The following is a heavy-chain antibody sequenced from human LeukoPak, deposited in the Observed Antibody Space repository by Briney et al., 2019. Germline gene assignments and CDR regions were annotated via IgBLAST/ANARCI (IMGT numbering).Heavy chain of an antibody. CDR1: GGTFSSYA. Sequence: SVKVSCKASGGTFSSYAISWVRQAPGQGIEWMGRIIPILGIANYAQKFQGRVTITADKSTSTAYMELSSLRSEDTAVYYCARGNYYGSGSYYAHDYWGQGTLVTVSS. CDR2: IIPILGIA. J-gene: IGHJ4*02. D-gene: IGHD3-10*01. CDR3: ARGNYYGSGSYYAHDY. V-gene: IGHV1-69*04.